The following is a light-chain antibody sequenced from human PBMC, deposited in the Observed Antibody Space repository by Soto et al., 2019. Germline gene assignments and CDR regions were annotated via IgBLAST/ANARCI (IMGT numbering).Light chain of an antibody. CDR2: KAS. Sequence: DIQMTQSPSTLSASVRDRVTITCRASQSISSWLAWYQQKPGKAPKLLIYKASSLESGVPSRFSGSGSGTEFTLTISSLQPDDLATYYCQQYNSFPTFGQGTKVEIK. J-gene: IGKJ1*01. CDR3: QQYNSFPT. CDR1: QSISSW. V-gene: IGKV1-5*03.